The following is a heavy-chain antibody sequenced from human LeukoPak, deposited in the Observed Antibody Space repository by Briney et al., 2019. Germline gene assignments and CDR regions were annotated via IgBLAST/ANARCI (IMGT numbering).Heavy chain of an antibody. Sequence: GGSLRLSCATSGFTFSNAWMNWVRQAPGKGLEWVGRIRSNSDGGTIDYAAPVKGRFTLSRDDSKTTLYLQLNSLQTEDTAVYYCATDFYDSTWGQGTLVTVSS. CDR2: IRSNSDGGTI. CDR1: GFTFSNAW. CDR3: ATDFYDST. J-gene: IGHJ5*02. V-gene: IGHV3-15*07. D-gene: IGHD3-22*01.